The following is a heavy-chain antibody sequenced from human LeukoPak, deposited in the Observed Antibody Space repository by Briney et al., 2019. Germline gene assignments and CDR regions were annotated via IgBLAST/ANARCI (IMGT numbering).Heavy chain of an antibody. J-gene: IGHJ6*02. V-gene: IGHV1-24*01. CDR2: FDPEDGET. D-gene: IGHD1-7*01. CDR1: GGTFSSYT. CDR3: ATPPGMTGTYGTDYYGMDV. Sequence: ASVKVSCKASGGTFSSYTISWVRQAPGKGLEWMGGFDPEDGETIYAQKFQGRVTMTEDTSTDTAYMELSSLRSEDTAVYYCATPPGMTGTYGTDYYGMDVWGQGTTVTVSS.